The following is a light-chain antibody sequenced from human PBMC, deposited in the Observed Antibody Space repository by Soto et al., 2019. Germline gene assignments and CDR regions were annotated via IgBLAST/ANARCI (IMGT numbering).Light chain of an antibody. CDR2: GNS. Sequence: QSVLTQPPSVSGAPGQRVTISCTGSSSNIGAGYDVHWYQQLPGTAPKLLIYGNSNRPSGVPDRFSGSKSGTSASLAITGLQAEVEADYYCQSYDSSWVFGGGTKVTVL. V-gene: IGLV1-40*01. CDR3: QSYDSSWV. CDR1: SSNIGAGYD. J-gene: IGLJ3*02.